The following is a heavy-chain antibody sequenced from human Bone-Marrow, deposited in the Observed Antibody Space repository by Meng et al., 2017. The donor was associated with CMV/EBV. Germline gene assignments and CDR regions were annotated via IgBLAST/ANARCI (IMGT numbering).Heavy chain of an antibody. CDR3: ARPETYYDFWTGYQKYFDY. CDR1: GGSFSGYY. J-gene: IGHJ4*02. Sequence: ETLSLTCAVYGGSFSGYYWSWVRQAPGKGLEWVANIKQDGSEKYYVDSVKGRFTISRDNAKNSVYLQMNSLRAEDTALYYCARPETYYDFWTGYQKYFDYWGQGTLVTVSS. D-gene: IGHD3-3*01. V-gene: IGHV3-7*01. CDR2: IKQDGSEK.